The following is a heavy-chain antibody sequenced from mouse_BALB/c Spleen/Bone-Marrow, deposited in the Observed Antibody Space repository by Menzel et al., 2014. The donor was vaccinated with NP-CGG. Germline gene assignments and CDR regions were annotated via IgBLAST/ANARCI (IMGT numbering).Heavy chain of an antibody. CDR2: INTSSDYT. V-gene: IGHV1-4*01. CDR1: GYTFTSYT. Sequence: QVQLQQSGAELARPGASVKMSCKASGYTFTSYTIHWVKQRPGQGLEWIGNINTSSDYTNYNQKFKDKATLTADKSSSTAYMQLSSLTSEDSAVYYCAREGLRDCFVYWGQGTLVTVSS. CDR3: AREGLRDCFVY. J-gene: IGHJ3*01.